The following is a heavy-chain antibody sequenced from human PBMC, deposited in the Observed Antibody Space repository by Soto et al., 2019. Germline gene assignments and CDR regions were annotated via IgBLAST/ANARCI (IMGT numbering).Heavy chain of an antibody. CDR1: GFTFSDYY. D-gene: IGHD5-12*01. CDR2: IRSSSSYT. CDR3: ARGGVDIVDRSLRPIDY. Sequence: QVQLVESGGGLVKPGGSLRLSCAASGFTFSDYYTSWNRQAPGKGLEWVTYIRSSSSYTNYAVSVKGRFTISRDNAKNSLYLEMNGLRAEDTAAYYCARGGVDIVDRSLRPIDYWGKGTLVIVSA. J-gene: IGHJ4*02. V-gene: IGHV3-11*06.